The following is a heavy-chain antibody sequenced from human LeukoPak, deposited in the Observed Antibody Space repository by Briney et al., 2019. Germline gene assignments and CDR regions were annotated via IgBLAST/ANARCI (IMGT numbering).Heavy chain of an antibody. CDR1: GFTLSSHW. D-gene: IGHD3/OR15-3a*01. CDR3: ARDGRGPDY. J-gene: IGHJ4*02. CDR2: IESDGRT. Sequence: GGSLRLSGAASGFTLSSHWMHWVRQVPGKRLVSVSRIESDGRTAYADSVKGRFIISRDNAKSTLYLQMNSLRVEDTAVYYCARDGRGPDYWGQGTLVTVSS. V-gene: IGHV3-74*01.